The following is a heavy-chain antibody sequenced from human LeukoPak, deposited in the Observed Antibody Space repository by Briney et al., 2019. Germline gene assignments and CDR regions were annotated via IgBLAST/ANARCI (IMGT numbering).Heavy chain of an antibody. Sequence: GGSLRLSCAAPGFTFSSYAMSWVRQAPGKGLEWVSAISGSGGSTYYADSVKGRFTISRDNSKNTLYLQMNSLRAEDTAVYYCAKAPRGGPSPALGYFDYWGQGTLVTVSS. CDR2: ISGSGGST. CDR3: AKAPRGGPSPALGYFDY. CDR1: GFTFSSYA. J-gene: IGHJ4*02. D-gene: IGHD7-27*01. V-gene: IGHV3-23*01.